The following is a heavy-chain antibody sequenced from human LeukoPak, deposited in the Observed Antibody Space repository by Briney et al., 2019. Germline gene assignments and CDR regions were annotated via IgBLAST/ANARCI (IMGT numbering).Heavy chain of an antibody. J-gene: IGHJ3*02. D-gene: IGHD1-26*01. V-gene: IGHV3-23*01. Sequence: TGGSLRLSCAASGFTFSSYAVSWVRQAPGKGLEWVSAISGSGGSTYYADSVKGRFTISRDNSKNTLYLQMNSLRAEDTAVYYCAKSLVGATRGDAFDIWGQGTMVTVSS. CDR1: GFTFSSYA. CDR2: ISGSGGST. CDR3: AKSLVGATRGDAFDI.